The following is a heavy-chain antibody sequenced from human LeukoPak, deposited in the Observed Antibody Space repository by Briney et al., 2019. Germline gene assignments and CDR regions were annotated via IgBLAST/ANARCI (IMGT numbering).Heavy chain of an antibody. Sequence: GGSLRLSCGASGFTLSSNWMTWVRQAPGRGLEWVASIKQDGSVKYYVDSVKGRFTISRDNARNSLSLQMNSLGVEDTAVYYCARTRFPSCTSASCGDDPFDIWGQGTTVTVS. J-gene: IGHJ3*02. CDR3: ARTRFPSCTSASCGDDPFDI. CDR1: GFTLSSNW. CDR2: IKQDGSVK. D-gene: IGHD2-2*01. V-gene: IGHV3-7*01.